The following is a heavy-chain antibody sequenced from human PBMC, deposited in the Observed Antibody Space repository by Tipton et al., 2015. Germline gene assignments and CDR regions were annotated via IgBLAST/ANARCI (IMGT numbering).Heavy chain of an antibody. CDR1: GGSISGSDYY. J-gene: IGHJ4*02. Sequence: TLSLTCNVFGGSISGSDYYWGWIRQPPGKGLEWIGNMFYSGSAYYNPALSSRVTMSRHTSKNQFSLKLTSVTAADTAVYYCARGLLLWFGMSDYWGRGTLVTVSS. V-gene: IGHV4-39*07. D-gene: IGHD3-10*01. CDR3: ARGLLLWFGMSDY. CDR2: MFYSGSA.